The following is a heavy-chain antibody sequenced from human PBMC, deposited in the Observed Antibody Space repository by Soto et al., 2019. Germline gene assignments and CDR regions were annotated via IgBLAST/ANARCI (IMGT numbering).Heavy chain of an antibody. CDR2: INSDGSTT. V-gene: IGHV3-74*01. D-gene: IGHD2-8*01. Sequence: EVQLVESGGGLVQPGGPLRLSFAASGFTFSRYWMYWVRQVQGKGLVWVSHINSDGSTTSYSDSVKGRFTISRDNAKNTLYLQMHSLRSEDTGVYYCAKRGDGVYWYFDLWGRGTLVTVSS. CDR1: GFTFSRYW. J-gene: IGHJ2*01. CDR3: AKRGDGVYWYFDL.